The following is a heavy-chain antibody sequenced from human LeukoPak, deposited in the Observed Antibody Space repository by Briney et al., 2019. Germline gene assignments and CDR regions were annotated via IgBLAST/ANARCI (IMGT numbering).Heavy chain of an antibody. CDR3: ARDSSGYYRGWFDP. V-gene: IGHV4-59*01. CDR1: GGSISSYY. Sequence: SETLSLTCTASGGSISSYYWSWIRQPPGKGLEWIGYIYYSGSTNYNPSLKSRVTISVDTSKNQFSLKLSSVTAADTAVYYCARDSSGYYRGWFDPWGQGTLVTVSS. D-gene: IGHD3-22*01. CDR2: IYYSGST. J-gene: IGHJ5*02.